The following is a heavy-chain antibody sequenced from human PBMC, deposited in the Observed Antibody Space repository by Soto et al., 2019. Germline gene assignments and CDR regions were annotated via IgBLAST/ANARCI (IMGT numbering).Heavy chain of an antibody. CDR1: GFTFSSYG. V-gene: IGHV3-30*02. J-gene: IGHJ6*03. Sequence: GGSLRLSCAASGFTFSSYGMHLVRQAPGKGLEWVAVIWYDGSNKYYADSVKGRFTISRDNSKNTLYLQMNSLRAEDTAVCYCAKDGGVDDHIWGSYNANGYYYYMDVWGKGTTVTVSS. D-gene: IGHD3-16*01. CDR3: AKDGGVDDHIWGSYNANGYYYYMDV. CDR2: IWYDGSNK.